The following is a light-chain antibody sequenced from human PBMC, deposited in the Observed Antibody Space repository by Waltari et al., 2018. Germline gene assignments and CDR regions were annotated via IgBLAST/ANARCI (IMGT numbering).Light chain of an antibody. J-gene: IGKJ1*01. CDR1: QSIRSW. CDR3: QQYNSYSGT. V-gene: IGKV1-5*03. CDR2: KAS. Sequence: DIQMSQSPSTLSASVGDRVSITCRASQSIRSWLAWYQQKPGKAPKLLIYKASSLESGVPSRFSGSGSGTDFPLTISSLQPDDFATSYCQQYNSYSGTFGQGTKVEI.